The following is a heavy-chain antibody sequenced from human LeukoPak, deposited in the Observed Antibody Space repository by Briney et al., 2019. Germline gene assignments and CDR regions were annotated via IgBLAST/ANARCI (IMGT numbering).Heavy chain of an antibody. Sequence: SETLSLTCTVSGASISRSSYYWGWIRQPPGKGLEWIGNIYYSGNTYYNASLKSRVTISVDTSKNQFSLKVSSVTAADTAFYDCARRNIGLYYFDYWGQGILVAVSS. D-gene: IGHD2/OR15-2a*01. CDR3: ARRNIGLYYFDY. CDR1: GASISRSSYY. CDR2: IYYSGNT. V-gene: IGHV4-39*01. J-gene: IGHJ4*02.